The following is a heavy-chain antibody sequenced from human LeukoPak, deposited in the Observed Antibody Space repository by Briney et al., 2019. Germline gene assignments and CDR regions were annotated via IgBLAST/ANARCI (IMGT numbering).Heavy chain of an antibody. J-gene: IGHJ6*03. CDR2: ISGSGGST. Sequence: GGSLRLSCAASGFTFSSYAMSWVRQAPGKGLEWVSAISGSGGSTYYADSVKGRFTISRDNSKNTLYLQMNSLRAEDTAVYYCARDRNTAMDYYYYMDVWGKGTTVTVSS. CDR1: GFTFSSYA. V-gene: IGHV3-23*01. D-gene: IGHD5-18*01. CDR3: ARDRNTAMDYYYYMDV.